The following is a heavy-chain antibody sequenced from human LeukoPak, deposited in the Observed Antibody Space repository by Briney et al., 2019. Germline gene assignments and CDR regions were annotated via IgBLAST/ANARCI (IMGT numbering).Heavy chain of an antibody. J-gene: IGHJ5*02. D-gene: IGHD1-20*01. V-gene: IGHV3-23*01. CDR3: ARDPDEGNWKRFDP. Sequence: GGSLRLSCAASGFTFSSYAMSWVRQAPGKGLEWVSAISGSGGSTYYADSVKGRFTISRDNSKNTLYLQMNSLRAEDTAVYYCARDPDEGNWKRFDPWGQGTLVTVSS. CDR1: GFTFSSYA. CDR2: ISGSGGST.